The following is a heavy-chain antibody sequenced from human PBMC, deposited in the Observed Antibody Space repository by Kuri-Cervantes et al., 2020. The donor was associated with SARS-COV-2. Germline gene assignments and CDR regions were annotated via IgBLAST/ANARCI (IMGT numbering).Heavy chain of an antibody. Sequence: ASVKVSCKASGYTFTSYDINWVRQATGQGLEWMGWMNPNSGNTGYAQKLQGRVTITRNTSISTAYMELSSLRSDDTAVYYCARVGIVVVVAAIPDWFDPWGQGTLVTVSS. CDR3: ARVGIVVVVAAIPDWFDP. V-gene: IGHV1-8*03. CDR1: GYTFTSYD. CDR2: MNPNSGNT. D-gene: IGHD2-15*01. J-gene: IGHJ5*02.